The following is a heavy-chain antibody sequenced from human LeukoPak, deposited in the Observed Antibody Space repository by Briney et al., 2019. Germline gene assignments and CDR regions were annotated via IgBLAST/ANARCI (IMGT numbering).Heavy chain of an antibody. D-gene: IGHD5-18*01. CDR1: GFTFSNYA. CDR3: AGRPTGYSSGYVY. Sequence: QAGGSLRLSCVASGFTFSNYAMSWVRQAPEKGLDWVSVISGSAGKIRYADSVKGRFTIPRDNSENTVYLQMNNLRAEDTALYYCAGRPTGYSSGYVYWGQGALVTVSS. CDR2: ISGSAGKI. J-gene: IGHJ4*02. V-gene: IGHV3-23*01.